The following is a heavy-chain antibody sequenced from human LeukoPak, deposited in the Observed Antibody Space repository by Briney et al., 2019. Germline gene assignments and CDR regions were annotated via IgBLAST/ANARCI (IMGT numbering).Heavy chain of an antibody. CDR3: AKDPKGGVFVQYFDY. V-gene: IGHV3-23*01. Sequence: GGSLRLSCAASGFTFSSYAMSWVRQAPGKGLEWVSAISGSGGSTYYADSVKGRFTISRDNSKNTLYLQMNSLRAEDTAVYYCAKDPKGGVFVQYFDYWGQGTLVTVSS. CDR2: ISGSGGST. CDR1: GFTFSSYA. D-gene: IGHD3-16*02. J-gene: IGHJ4*02.